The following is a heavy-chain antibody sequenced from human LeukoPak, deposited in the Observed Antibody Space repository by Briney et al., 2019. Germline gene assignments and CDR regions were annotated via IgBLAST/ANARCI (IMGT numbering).Heavy chain of an antibody. CDR2: INHSGST. Sequence: SETLSLTCAVYGGSFSGYYWSWIRHPPGKGLEWIGEINHSGSTNYNPSLKSRVTISVDTSKNQFSLKLSSVTAADTAVYYCARRVLWFGELLDWFDPWGQGTLVTVSS. D-gene: IGHD3-10*01. V-gene: IGHV4-34*01. CDR3: ARRVLWFGELLDWFDP. CDR1: GGSFSGYY. J-gene: IGHJ5*02.